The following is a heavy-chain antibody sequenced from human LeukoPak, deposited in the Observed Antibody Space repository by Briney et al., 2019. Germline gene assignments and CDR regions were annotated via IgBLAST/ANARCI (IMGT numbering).Heavy chain of an antibody. CDR1: GFTFSSHV. CDR2: IIGSGFTT. V-gene: IGHV3-23*01. J-gene: IGHJ4*02. D-gene: IGHD3-16*01. CDR3: AKKGGSYDFEY. Sequence: PGGSLRLSCAASGFTFSSHVMRWVRQAPGKGLEWVSSIIGSGFTTYYTDSVKGRFTISRDNSKNTLYLQMNSLRAEDTAVYYCAKKGGSYDFEYWGQGTLVTVSS.